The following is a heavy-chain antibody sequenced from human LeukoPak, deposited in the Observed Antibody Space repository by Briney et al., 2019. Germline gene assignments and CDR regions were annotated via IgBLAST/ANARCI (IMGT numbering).Heavy chain of an antibody. V-gene: IGHV3-30-3*01. CDR2: ISYDGCNK. Sequence: HPGGSLRLSCAASGFTFSSYAMHWLREAPDKGVEGVTDISYDGCNKYCADSVKGRFTISRDNSKNTLYLKMNSLRAEDTPVYSCARDLTSGTALDYSGQGNPVT. CDR3: ARDLTSGTALDY. D-gene: IGHD1-26*01. CDR1: GFTFSSYA. J-gene: IGHJ4*02.